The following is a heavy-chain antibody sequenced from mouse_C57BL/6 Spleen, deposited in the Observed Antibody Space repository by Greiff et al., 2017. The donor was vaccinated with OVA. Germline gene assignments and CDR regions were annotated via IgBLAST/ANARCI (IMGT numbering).Heavy chain of an antibody. CDR2: IDPSDGYT. D-gene: IGHD2-4*01. CDR1: GYTFTSYW. J-gene: IGHJ4*01. CDR3: ARGNYDYDNYAMDY. Sequence: QVQLKESGAELVMPGASVKLSCKASGYTFTSYWMHWVKQRPGQGLEWIGEIDPSDGYTNYNQKFKGKATLTVDKSSSTAYMHLSSLTSEYSSVSYCARGNYDYDNYAMDYWGQGTSVTVSS. V-gene: IGHV1-69*01.